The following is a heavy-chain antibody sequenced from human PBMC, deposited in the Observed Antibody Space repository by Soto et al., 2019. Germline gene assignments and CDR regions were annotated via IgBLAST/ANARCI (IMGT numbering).Heavy chain of an antibody. CDR3: ARPLSSSWAGADY. D-gene: IGHD6-13*01. CDR2: IYPGDSDT. Sequence: GESLKISCKGSGYTFNGYWIGWVRQMPGKGLEWVGIIYPGDSDTRYSPSFQGQVTMSVDKSINTAYLQWSSLKPSDTATYYCARPLSSSWAGADYWGQGTLVTVSS. CDR1: GYTFNGYW. J-gene: IGHJ4*02. V-gene: IGHV5-51*01.